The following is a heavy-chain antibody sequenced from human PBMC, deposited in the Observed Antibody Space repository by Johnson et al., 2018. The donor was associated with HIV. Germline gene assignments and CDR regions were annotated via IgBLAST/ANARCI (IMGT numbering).Heavy chain of an antibody. J-gene: IGHJ3*02. Sequence: VLLVESGGVVVQPGGSLRLSCAASVFTFDDYGMSWVRQAPGKGLEWVSGINWNGGSTGYADSVKGRFTISRDNAKNSLYLQMNSLRAEDTALYYCARGRIAARPHAFDIWGQGTMVTVSS. D-gene: IGHD6-6*01. CDR2: INWNGGST. CDR3: ARGRIAARPHAFDI. V-gene: IGHV3-20*04. CDR1: VFTFDDYG.